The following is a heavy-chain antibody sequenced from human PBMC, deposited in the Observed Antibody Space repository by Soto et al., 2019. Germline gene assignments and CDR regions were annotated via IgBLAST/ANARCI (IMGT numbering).Heavy chain of an antibody. V-gene: IGHV4-4*02. Sequence: SETLSFTCAVSGGTISSSSSWRWVRQPPGKGLEWIGEIYHSGSTTYNPSLKSRVTTSVDKSKNQFSLKLSSVTAADTAVYYCARATGYDYVWGSYRRTPPMWGQGTLVTVSS. CDR3: ARATGYDYVWGSYRRTPPM. CDR1: GGTISSSSS. D-gene: IGHD3-16*02. J-gene: IGHJ4*02. CDR2: IYHSGST.